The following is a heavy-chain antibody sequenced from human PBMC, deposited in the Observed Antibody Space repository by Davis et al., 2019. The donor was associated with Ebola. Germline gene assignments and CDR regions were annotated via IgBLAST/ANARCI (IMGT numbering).Heavy chain of an antibody. CDR3: AERGGSV. CDR2: IYYTGSA. V-gene: IGHV4-59*11. Sequence: PSQTLSLTCTVSGVSISTHYWSWIRQPPGKRLEWIGSIYYTGSAYYNSSLNRRVTISLDTSKHQFSLKLSSVTAAGTAMYYCAERGGSVWGQGTLVTFSS. D-gene: IGHD3-16*01. CDR1: GVSISTHY. J-gene: IGHJ4*02.